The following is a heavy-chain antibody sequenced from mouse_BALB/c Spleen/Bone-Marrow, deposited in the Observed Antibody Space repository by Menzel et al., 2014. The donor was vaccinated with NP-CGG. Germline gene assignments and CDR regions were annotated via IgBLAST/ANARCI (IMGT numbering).Heavy chain of an antibody. CDR1: GYTFTSYW. CDR2: INPNSGRK. J-gene: IGHJ2*01. CDR3: ARKKYGNYDYFDY. Sequence: VQLQQSGTELVKPGASVKLSCKASGYTFTSYWMHWVKQRPGQGLEWIGEINPNSGRKNYNEKFKSKATLTVDRSSSTAYMQLSSLTYEDSALYYCARKKYGNYDYFDYWGQGTTLTVSS. V-gene: IGHV1S81*02. D-gene: IGHD2-10*02.